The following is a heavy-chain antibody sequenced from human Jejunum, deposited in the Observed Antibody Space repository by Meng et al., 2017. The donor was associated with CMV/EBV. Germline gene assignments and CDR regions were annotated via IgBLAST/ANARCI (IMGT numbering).Heavy chain of an antibody. V-gene: IGHV1-18*01. CDR2: INAYNGDT. D-gene: IGHD1-26*01. J-gene: IGHJ4*02. CDR3: ARVEVGITSGDY. Sequence: QVQLVQVGGEVKKPGASVKVSCKSSGYTFTNYGITWVRQAHGQGLEWMGWINAYNGDTNYAQTLQGRVTMTTDTSTSTAYMELRSLRSDDTAVYYCARVEVGITSGDYWGQGTLVTVSS. CDR1: GYTFTNYG.